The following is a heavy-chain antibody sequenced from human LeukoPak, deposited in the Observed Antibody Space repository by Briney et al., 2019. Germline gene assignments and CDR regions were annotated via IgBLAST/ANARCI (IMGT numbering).Heavy chain of an antibody. CDR1: GGSISSGGYY. V-gene: IGHV4-30-2*01. D-gene: IGHD3-22*01. CDR3: AVGDSSGYSFDY. Sequence: SETLSLTCTVSGGSISSGGYYWSWIGQPPGKGLEWIGYIYHSGSTYYNPSLKSRVTISVDTSKNQFSLKLSSVTAADTAVYYCAVGDSSGYSFDYWGQGTLVTVSS. J-gene: IGHJ4*02. CDR2: IYHSGST.